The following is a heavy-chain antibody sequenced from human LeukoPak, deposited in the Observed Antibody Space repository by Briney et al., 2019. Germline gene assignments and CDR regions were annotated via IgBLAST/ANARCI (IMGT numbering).Heavy chain of an antibody. D-gene: IGHD6-6*01. Sequence: SETLSLTCIVSGGSISSGGYYWSWIRQPPGKGLEWIGYIYHSGSTYYNPSLKSRVTISVDRSKNQFSLKLSSVTAADTAVYYCASYSSSAGLIDYWGQGTLVTVSS. J-gene: IGHJ4*02. CDR2: IYHSGST. CDR1: GGSISSGGYY. CDR3: ASYSSSAGLIDY. V-gene: IGHV4-30-2*01.